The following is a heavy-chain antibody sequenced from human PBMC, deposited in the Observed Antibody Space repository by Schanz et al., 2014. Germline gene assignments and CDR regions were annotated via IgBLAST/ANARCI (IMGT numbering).Heavy chain of an antibody. J-gene: IGHJ4*02. D-gene: IGHD3-22*01. Sequence: QVQLVESGGGVVQPGGSLRLSCAASGFTFSNFGIHWVRQAPGKGLEWVAVISYEGNDKYYGDSVKGRFTISRDSPKNTLYLQMNSLRTEDTAVYFCAKSYDTSGYSGFDYWGQGTLVIVSS. CDR1: GFTFSNFG. V-gene: IGHV3-30*19. CDR3: AKSYDTSGYSGFDY. CDR2: ISYEGNDK.